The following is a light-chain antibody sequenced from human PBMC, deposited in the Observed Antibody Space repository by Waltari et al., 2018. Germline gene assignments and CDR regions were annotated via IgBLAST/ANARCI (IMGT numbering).Light chain of an antibody. CDR1: QSVSRN. CDR2: GAS. Sequence: EIVMTQSPATLSVSPGERATLSCMASQSVSRNLAWYQQKPGQAPRLLIYGASTRATGIPARFSGSGSGTEFTLTISSLQSEDFAVYYCQQYNNWGTFGQGTKLEIK. J-gene: IGKJ2*02. V-gene: IGKV3-15*01. CDR3: QQYNNWGT.